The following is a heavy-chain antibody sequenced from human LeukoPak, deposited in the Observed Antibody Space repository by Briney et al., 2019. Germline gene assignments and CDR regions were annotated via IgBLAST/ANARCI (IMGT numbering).Heavy chain of an antibody. J-gene: IGHJ4*02. CDR1: GFIFSSYN. CDR3: TTDIVVVPAAIRDY. Sequence: GGSLRLSCAASGFIFSSYNMNWVRQAPGKGLEWVGRIKSKTDGGTTDYAAPVKGRFTISRDDSKNTLYLQMNSLKTEDTAVYYCTTDIVVVPAAIRDYWGQGTLVTVSS. CDR2: IKSKTDGGTT. D-gene: IGHD2-2*02. V-gene: IGHV3-15*01.